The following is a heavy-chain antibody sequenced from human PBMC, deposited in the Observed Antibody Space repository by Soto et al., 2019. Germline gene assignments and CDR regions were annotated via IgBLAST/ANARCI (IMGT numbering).Heavy chain of an antibody. V-gene: IGHV4-59*08. J-gene: IGHJ4*02. CDR3: ARHGTSYPRRYFDY. CDR1: GGSISSYY. CDR2: IYYSGST. Sequence: TSETLSLTCTVSGGSISSYYWSWIRQPPGKGLEWIGYIYYSGSTNYNPSLKSRVTISLDTSKNQFSLKLTSVTAADTAVYYCARHGTSYPRRYFDYWGQGTLVTVSS. D-gene: IGHD1-26*01.